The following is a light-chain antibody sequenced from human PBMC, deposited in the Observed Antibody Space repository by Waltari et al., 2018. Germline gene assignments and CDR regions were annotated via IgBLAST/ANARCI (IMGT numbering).Light chain of an antibody. CDR3: QQDNKWPPT. V-gene: IGKV1-12*01. CDR2: GAS. J-gene: IGKJ1*01. Sequence: DIQMTQSPSSVSASVGDRVTITCRASQGISSRLAWYQQTPGKAPKLLIYGASNLQSGVPSRFSGSGSGTDFTLTISSLQSEDFAVYYCQQDNKWPPTFGQGTKVEIK. CDR1: QGISSR.